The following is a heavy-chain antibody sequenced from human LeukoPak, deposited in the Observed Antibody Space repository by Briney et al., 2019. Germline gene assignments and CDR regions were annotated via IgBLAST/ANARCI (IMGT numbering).Heavy chain of an antibody. D-gene: IGHD3-22*01. J-gene: IGHJ4*02. CDR1: GYTFTSYG. CDR2: ISAYNGNT. CDR3: ARVRGYYDSSGYYPTVFDY. Sequence: ASVKVSCKASGYTFTSYGISWVRQAPGQGLEWMGWISAYNGNTNNAQKLQGRVTMTTDTSTSTAYMELRSLRSDDTAVYYCARVRGYYDSSGYYPTVFDYWGQGTLVTVSS. V-gene: IGHV1-18*01.